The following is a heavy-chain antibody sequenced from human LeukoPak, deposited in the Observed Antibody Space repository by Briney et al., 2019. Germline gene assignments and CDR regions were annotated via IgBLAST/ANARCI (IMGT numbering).Heavy chain of an antibody. CDR3: AREGGGGYSYGLDY. J-gene: IGHJ4*02. CDR1: GGSFSGYY. CDR2: IYTSGST. D-gene: IGHD5-18*01. V-gene: IGHV4-4*09. Sequence: SETLSLTCAVYGGSFSGYYWSWIRQPPGKGLEWIGYIYTSGSTNYNPSLKSRVTISVDTSKNQFSLKLSSVTAADTAVYYCAREGGGGYSYGLDYWGQGTLVTVSS.